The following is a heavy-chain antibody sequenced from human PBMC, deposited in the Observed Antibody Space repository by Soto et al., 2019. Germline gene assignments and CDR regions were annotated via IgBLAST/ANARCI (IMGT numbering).Heavy chain of an antibody. V-gene: IGHV3-30*18. D-gene: IGHD2-15*01. CDR2: TSYDGSNK. J-gene: IGHJ6*02. Sequence: QVQLVASGGGLVQPGRSLRLSCAASGFAFSNYAMHWVRQARGKGPEWVAVTSYDGSNKYYADSGKGRFTISRDNAKNTLFLQMDSLRVEDTAIYYCAKAMVGTVPRFGMDVWGQGTTVTVSS. CDR3: AKAMVGTVPRFGMDV. CDR1: GFAFSNYA.